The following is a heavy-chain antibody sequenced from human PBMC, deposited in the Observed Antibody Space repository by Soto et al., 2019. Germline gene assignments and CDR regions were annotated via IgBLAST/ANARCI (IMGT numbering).Heavy chain of an antibody. V-gene: IGHV4-59*01. Sequence: SETLSLTCTVSGDSISTFYWSWIRQPPGKGLEWIGYIHYSGSTNYNPSLKSQVIISVDTSKNQFSLKLSSVTAADTAVYFCARVRSNLFDYWGQGTLVTFSS. D-gene: IGHD3-3*01. CDR1: GDSISTFY. J-gene: IGHJ4*02. CDR2: IHYSGST. CDR3: ARVRSNLFDY.